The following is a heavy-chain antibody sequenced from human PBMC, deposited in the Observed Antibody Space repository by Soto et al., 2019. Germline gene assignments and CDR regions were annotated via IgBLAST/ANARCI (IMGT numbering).Heavy chain of an antibody. J-gene: IGHJ4*02. D-gene: IGHD3-22*01. CDR1: SDTFTSSG. V-gene: IGHV1-18*01. Sequence: ASVKVSCKTASDTFTSSGISWVRQAPGEGLEGMEWISTYHGNTNYAQKLQGRVTITTDVATSTAYLALRSLRSDDTDVYYCARAWDYYDSRGYYRLLGFDFWGQGTMVTVSS. CDR3: ARAWDYYDSRGYYRLLGFDF. CDR2: ISTYHGNT.